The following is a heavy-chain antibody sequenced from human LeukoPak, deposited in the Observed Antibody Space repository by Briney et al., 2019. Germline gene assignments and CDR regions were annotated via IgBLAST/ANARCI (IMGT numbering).Heavy chain of an antibody. V-gene: IGHV3-23*01. CDR2: ISGSGGST. D-gene: IGHD4-17*01. CDR3: AKDDCGDNYYVDV. J-gene: IGHJ6*03. CDR1: GFPFSSCA. Sequence: GGSLRPSCAASGFPFSSCAMTWVRQAPGKGLELVSHISGSGGSTSYADSVKGRFTISRYNNKSTRYLQMHSLRVEDTAVYYCAKDDCGDNYYVDVWRKGTTVTVSS.